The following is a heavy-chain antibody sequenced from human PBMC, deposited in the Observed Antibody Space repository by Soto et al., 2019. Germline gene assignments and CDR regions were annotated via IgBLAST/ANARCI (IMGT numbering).Heavy chain of an antibody. CDR1: GFTVSSNY. D-gene: IGHD5-12*01. J-gene: IGHJ4*02. V-gene: IGHV3-66*01. CDR2: IYSGGST. Sequence: GGSLRLSCAASGFTVSSNYMSWVRQAPGKGLEWVSVIYSGGSTYYADSVKGRFTISRDNSKNTLYLQMNSLRAEDTAVYYCARDRKWPGPYYFDYWGQGTLVTVSS. CDR3: ARDRKWPGPYYFDY.